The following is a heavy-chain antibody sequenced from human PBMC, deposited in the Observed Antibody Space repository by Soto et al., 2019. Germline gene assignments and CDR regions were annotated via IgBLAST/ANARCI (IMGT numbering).Heavy chain of an antibody. CDR3: ARGCPYSSSWFCHFDY. CDR1: GFTFSSYG. CDR2: IWYDGSNK. Sequence: QVQLVESGGGVVQPGRSLRLSCAASGFTFSSYGMHWVRQAPGKGLEWVAVIWYDGSNKYYADSVKGRFTISRDNSKNPLYLRMNSLRAEDTAVYYCARGCPYSSSWFCHFDYWGQGTLVTVSS. J-gene: IGHJ4*02. V-gene: IGHV3-33*01. D-gene: IGHD6-13*01.